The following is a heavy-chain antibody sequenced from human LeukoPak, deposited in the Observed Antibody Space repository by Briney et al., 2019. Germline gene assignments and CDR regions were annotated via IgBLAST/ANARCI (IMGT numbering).Heavy chain of an antibody. CDR2: IYYSGST. D-gene: IGHD1-26*01. CDR1: GGSISSYY. CDR3: ARDPSIVGATARFDY. Sequence: SETLSLTCTVSGGSISSYYWSWIRQPPGKGLEWIWYIYYSGSTNYNPSLKSRVTISVDTSKNQFSLKLSSVTAADTAVYYCARDPSIVGATARFDYWGQGTLVTVSS. J-gene: IGHJ4*02. V-gene: IGHV4-59*12.